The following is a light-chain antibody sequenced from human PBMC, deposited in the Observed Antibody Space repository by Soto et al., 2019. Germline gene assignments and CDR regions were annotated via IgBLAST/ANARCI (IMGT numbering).Light chain of an antibody. CDR1: QSISSW. V-gene: IGKV1-5*01. Sequence: DIQMTQSPSTLSSSVGDRVTITCRASQSISSWLAWYQQKPGKAPKLLIYDASSLESGVPSRFSGSVSGTEFTLTISSLQPDDFATYYCQQYNSYWTFGQGTKVEIK. CDR3: QQYNSYWT. J-gene: IGKJ1*01. CDR2: DAS.